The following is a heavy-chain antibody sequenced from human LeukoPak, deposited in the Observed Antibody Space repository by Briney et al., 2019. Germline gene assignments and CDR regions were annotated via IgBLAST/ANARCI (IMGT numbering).Heavy chain of an antibody. CDR3: ASWVQEMATTNY. Sequence: SVKVSCKSSGYTFTNYHMHWVRQAPGQGLEWMGRIIPILGIANYAQKFQGRVTITADKSTSTAYMELSSLRSEDTAVYYCASWVQEMATTNYWGQGTLVTVSS. CDR1: GYTFTNYH. V-gene: IGHV1-69*02. D-gene: IGHD5-24*01. CDR2: IIPILGIA. J-gene: IGHJ4*02.